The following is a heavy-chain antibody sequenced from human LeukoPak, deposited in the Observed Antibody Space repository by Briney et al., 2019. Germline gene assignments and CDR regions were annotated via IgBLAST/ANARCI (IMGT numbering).Heavy chain of an antibody. J-gene: IGHJ6*02. Sequence: PSVTLSLTCTVSGGSISSYYWSWIRQPPGKGLEWIGYIYYSGSTNYNPSLKSRVTISVDTSKNQFSLKLSSVTAADTAVYYCARRAVAYYYGMDVWGQGTTVTVSS. D-gene: IGHD6-19*01. CDR2: IYYSGST. CDR1: GGSISSYY. V-gene: IGHV4-59*01. CDR3: ARRAVAYYYGMDV.